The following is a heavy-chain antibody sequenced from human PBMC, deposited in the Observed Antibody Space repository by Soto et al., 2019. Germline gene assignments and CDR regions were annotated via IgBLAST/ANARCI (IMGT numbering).Heavy chain of an antibody. CDR3: ARDKGYCSGASCPDFDY. Sequence: QVQLVQSGAEVKKPGSSVKVSCKASGGTLSRYTFSWVRQAPGQGLEWMGRIIPNLGITNYAQKFQGRITIMVDKSTSTDYMELSSLRSEDTAVYYCARDKGYCSGASCPDFDYWGQGTLVTVSS. V-gene: IGHV1-69*08. CDR1: GGTLSRYT. J-gene: IGHJ4*02. D-gene: IGHD2-15*01. CDR2: IIPNLGIT.